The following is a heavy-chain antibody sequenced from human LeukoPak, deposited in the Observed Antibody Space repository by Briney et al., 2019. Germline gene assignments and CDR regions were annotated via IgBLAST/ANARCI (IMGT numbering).Heavy chain of an antibody. CDR3: ASGSVVGANYVDY. Sequence: SVKVSCKASGGTFSSYAIIWVRQAPGQGLEWMGRIIPILGIANYAQKLQGRVTITADKSTSTAYMELSSLRSEDTAVYYCASGSVVGANYVDYWGQGTLVTVSS. D-gene: IGHD1-26*01. CDR2: IIPILGIA. CDR1: GGTFSSYA. V-gene: IGHV1-69*04. J-gene: IGHJ4*02.